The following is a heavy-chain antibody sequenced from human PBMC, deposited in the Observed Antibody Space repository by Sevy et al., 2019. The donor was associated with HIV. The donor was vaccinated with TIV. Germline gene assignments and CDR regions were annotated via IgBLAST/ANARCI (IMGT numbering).Heavy chain of an antibody. V-gene: IGHV4-59*08. CDR3: ARHVESWFDP. Sequence: SETLSLTYTVSGGSISSYYWSWIRQPPGKGLEWIGYIYYSGSTNYNPSLKSRVTISVDTSKNQFSLKLSSVTAADTAVYYCARHVESWFDPWGQGTLVTVSS. CDR2: IYYSGST. CDR1: GGSISSYY. J-gene: IGHJ5*02.